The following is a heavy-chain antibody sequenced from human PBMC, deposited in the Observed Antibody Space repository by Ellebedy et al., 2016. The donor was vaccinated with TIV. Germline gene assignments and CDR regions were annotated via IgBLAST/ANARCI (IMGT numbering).Heavy chain of an antibody. J-gene: IGHJ6*02. CDR2: INPSGGST. CDR3: AREEPYGSGTKDYGMDV. CDR1: GYTFTSYY. V-gene: IGHV1-46*04. D-gene: IGHD3-10*01. Sequence: AASVKVSCKASGYTFTSYYMHWVRQAPGQGLEWMGIINPSGGSTSYAPKLQGRVTMTRDTSTSTVYMELSRLRSEDTAVYYCAREEPYGSGTKDYGMDVWGQGTTVTVSS.